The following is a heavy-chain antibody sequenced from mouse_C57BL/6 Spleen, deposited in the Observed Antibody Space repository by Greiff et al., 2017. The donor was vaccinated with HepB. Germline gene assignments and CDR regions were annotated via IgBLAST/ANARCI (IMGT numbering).Heavy chain of an antibody. CDR3: ARCYYDDDGGFAY. V-gene: IGHV5-17*01. CDR2: ISSGSSTI. D-gene: IGHD2-4*01. CDR1: GFTFSDYG. Sequence: EVKVVESGGGLVKPGGSLKLSCAASGFTFSDYGMHWVRQAPEKGLEWVAYISSGSSTIYYADTVKGRFTISRDNAKNTLFLQMTSLRSEDTAMYYCARCYYDDDGGFAYWGQGTLVTVSA. J-gene: IGHJ3*01.